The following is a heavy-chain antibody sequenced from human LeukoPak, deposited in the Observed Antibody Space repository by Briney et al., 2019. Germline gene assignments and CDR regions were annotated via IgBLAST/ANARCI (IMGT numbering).Heavy chain of an antibody. CDR2: INPNSGGT. CDR1: GYTFTGYY. Sequence: ASVKVSCKASGYTFTGYYMHWVRQAPGQGLEWMGWINPNSGGTNYAQKFQGRVTMTRDTSISTAYVELSRLRSDDTAVYYCARDPSRFWSDLDVWGKGTTVTVSS. J-gene: IGHJ6*04. V-gene: IGHV1-2*02. D-gene: IGHD3-3*01. CDR3: ARDPSRFWSDLDV.